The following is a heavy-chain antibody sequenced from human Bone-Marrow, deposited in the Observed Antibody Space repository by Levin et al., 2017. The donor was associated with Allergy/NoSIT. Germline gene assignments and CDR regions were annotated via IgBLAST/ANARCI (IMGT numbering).Heavy chain of an antibody. V-gene: IGHV4-4*02. CDR2: IHHSGGT. CDR3: ARNGWYSLDY. D-gene: IGHD6-19*01. CDR1: GDSIRSTSW. Sequence: SETLSLTCDVSGDSIRSTSWWSWVRQPPGTGLEWIGEIHHSGGTNYNSSLQSRATISLDKSKNQFSLKLNSVTAADTAVYYCARNGWYSLDYWGQGTLVTVSS. J-gene: IGHJ4*02.